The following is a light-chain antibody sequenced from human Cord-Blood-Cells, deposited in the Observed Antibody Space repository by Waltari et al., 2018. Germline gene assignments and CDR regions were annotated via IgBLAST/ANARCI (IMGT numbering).Light chain of an antibody. CDR1: SSDAGGYNY. CDR3: SSYTSSSTYV. CDR2: EVS. V-gene: IGLV2-14*01. J-gene: IGLJ1*01. Sequence: QSALTQPASVSGSPAQSITISCTGTSSDAGGYNYASWYQQHPGKAPKLMIYEVSNRPSGVSNRFSGSKSGNTASLTISGLQAEDEADYYCSSYTSSSTYVFGTGTKVTVL.